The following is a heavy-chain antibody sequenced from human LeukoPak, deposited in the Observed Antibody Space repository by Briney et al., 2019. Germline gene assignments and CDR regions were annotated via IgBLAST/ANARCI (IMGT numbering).Heavy chain of an antibody. V-gene: IGHV3-23*01. CDR1: GFTFSSYA. D-gene: IGHD6-13*01. CDR3: AKDQQLVRKFDY. Sequence: GGSLRLTCAASGFTFSSYAMSWVRQAPGKGLEWVSAISGSGGSTYYADSVKGRFTISRDNSKNTLYLQMNSLRAEDTAVYYCAKDQQLVRKFDYWGQGTLVTVSS. J-gene: IGHJ4*02. CDR2: ISGSGGST.